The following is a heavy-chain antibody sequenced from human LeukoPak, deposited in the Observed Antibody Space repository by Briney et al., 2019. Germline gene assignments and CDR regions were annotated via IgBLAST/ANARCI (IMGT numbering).Heavy chain of an antibody. D-gene: IGHD2-21*01. Sequence: GGSLRLSCAGSGFTFSSYEMNWVRQAPGKGLEWVSYINSGSSTIYYAPSVKGRFTISRDNAKNSLYLQMSSLRAEDTGVFYCARDVAYSAFDYWGQGTLVTVSS. CDR2: INSGSSTI. J-gene: IGHJ4*02. V-gene: IGHV3-48*03. CDR3: ARDVAYSAFDY. CDR1: GFTFSSYE.